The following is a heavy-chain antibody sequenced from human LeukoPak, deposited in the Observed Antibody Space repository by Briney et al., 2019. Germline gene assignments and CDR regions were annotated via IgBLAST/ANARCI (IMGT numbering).Heavy chain of an antibody. CDR1: GFTFGSYA. CDR2: ISGSGGST. V-gene: IGHV3-23*01. Sequence: PGGSLRLSCAASGFTFGSYAMSWVRQAPGKGLEWVSAISGSGGSTYYADSVKGRFTISRDNSKNTLYLQMNSLRAEDTAVYYCAKTHYYGSGSRPFDYWGQGTLVTVSS. D-gene: IGHD3-10*01. J-gene: IGHJ4*02. CDR3: AKTHYYGSGSRPFDY.